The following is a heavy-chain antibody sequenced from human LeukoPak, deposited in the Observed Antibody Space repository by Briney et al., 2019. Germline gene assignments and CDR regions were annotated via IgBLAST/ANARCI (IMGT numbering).Heavy chain of an antibody. Sequence: RTSETLSLTCAVYGGSFSGYYWNWIRQPPGKGLEWIGEINHSGSTNYNPSLKSRDTISVDTSKNQFSLKLSSVTAADTAVYYCARGWQWLVDWGQGTLVTVSS. J-gene: IGHJ4*02. CDR2: INHSGST. CDR3: ARGWQWLVD. V-gene: IGHV4-34*01. CDR1: GGSFSGYY. D-gene: IGHD6-19*01.